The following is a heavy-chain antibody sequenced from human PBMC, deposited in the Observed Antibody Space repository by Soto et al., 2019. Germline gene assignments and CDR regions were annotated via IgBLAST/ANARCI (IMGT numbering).Heavy chain of an antibody. CDR2: IYYSGST. Sequence: SETLSLTCTASGGSISSSSYYWGWIRQPPGKGLEWIGSIYYSGSTYYNPSLKSRVTISVDTSKNQFSLKLSSVTAADTAVYYCARPTDIVVVPAAKPADAFDIWGQGTMVTVS. D-gene: IGHD2-2*01. CDR3: ARPTDIVVVPAAKPADAFDI. J-gene: IGHJ3*02. V-gene: IGHV4-39*01. CDR1: GGSISSSSYY.